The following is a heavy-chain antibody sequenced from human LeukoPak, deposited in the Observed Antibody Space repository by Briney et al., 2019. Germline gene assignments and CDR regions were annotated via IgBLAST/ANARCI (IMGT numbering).Heavy chain of an antibody. CDR1: GFTFSSYD. Sequence: GGSLRLSCAASGFTFSSYDMHWVRQATGRGLEWVSAIGTAGDTYYPGSVKGRFTISRDNAKNSLYLQMNSLRAEDTAVYYCARTLTYYYGSGSSTPFYYYYGMDVWGQGTTVTVSS. J-gene: IGHJ6*02. V-gene: IGHV3-13*04. D-gene: IGHD3-10*01. CDR3: ARTLTYYYGSGSSTPFYYYYGMDV. CDR2: IGTAGDT.